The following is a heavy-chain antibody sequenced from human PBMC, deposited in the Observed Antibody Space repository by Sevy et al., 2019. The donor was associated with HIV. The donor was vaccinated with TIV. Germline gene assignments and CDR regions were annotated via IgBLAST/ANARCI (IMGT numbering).Heavy chain of an antibody. D-gene: IGHD2-15*01. CDR3: VKGGVVAATGAFDI. CDR1: GFTFGSYS. V-gene: IGHV3-64D*06. Sequence: GGSLRLSCSASGFTFGSYSMHWVRQAPGKGLEYVSAISSKGGSTYYADSVKGRFSISRDNSMNTLYLPMSSLRAEDTAGYYCVKGGVVAATGAFDIWGQGTMVTVSS. CDR2: ISSKGGST. J-gene: IGHJ3*02.